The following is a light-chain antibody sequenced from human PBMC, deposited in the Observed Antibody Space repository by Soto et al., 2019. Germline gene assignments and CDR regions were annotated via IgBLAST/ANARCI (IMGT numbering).Light chain of an antibody. CDR3: QQGGNWPLT. J-gene: IGKJ5*01. Sequence: EIVFTQAPATLSLSPGEGATVSCRASQSVSSHLAWYQQKRGQAPRLLIYDASSRASGIPARFSGRGSGTDFTLTISYLEPEDFAIYYCQQGGNWPLTFGQGTRLEIK. V-gene: IGKV3-11*01. CDR1: QSVSSH. CDR2: DAS.